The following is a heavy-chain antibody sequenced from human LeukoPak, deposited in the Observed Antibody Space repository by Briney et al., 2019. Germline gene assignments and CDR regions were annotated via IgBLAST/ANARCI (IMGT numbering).Heavy chain of an antibody. J-gene: IGHJ6*03. CDR2: IYTSGST. V-gene: IGHV4-61*02. D-gene: IGHD2-15*01. CDR3: ARDREYCSGVSCYVGFYSYMDV. Sequence: SETLSLTCTVSGGSISNGSYYWNWIRQPAGKGLEWIGRIYTSGSTNYNPSLKSRVTISVDTSKNQFSLKVSSVTAADTAVYYCARDREYCSGVSCYVGFYSYMDVWGKGTTVTISS. CDR1: GGSISNGSYY.